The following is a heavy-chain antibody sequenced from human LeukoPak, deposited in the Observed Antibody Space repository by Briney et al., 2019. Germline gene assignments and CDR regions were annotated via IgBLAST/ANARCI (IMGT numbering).Heavy chain of an antibody. V-gene: IGHV3-33*08. CDR1: GFTFSSYS. Sequence: PGGSLRLSCAASGFTFSSYSMNWVRQAPGKGLEWVAVIWYDGSNKNYADSVKGRFTISRDNSKNTLYLQMNSLRAEDTAVYYCARDSSSSWSFDYWGQGTLVTVSS. D-gene: IGHD6-13*01. CDR2: IWYDGSNK. CDR3: ARDSSSSWSFDY. J-gene: IGHJ4*02.